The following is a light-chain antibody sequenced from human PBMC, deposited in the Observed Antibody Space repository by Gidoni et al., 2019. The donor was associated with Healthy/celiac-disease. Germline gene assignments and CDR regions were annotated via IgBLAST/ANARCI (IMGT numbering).Light chain of an antibody. CDR1: SSNIGNNY. CDR3: GTWDSSLSAL. Sequence: QSVLTQPPSVSAAPGQKVTISCSGSSSNIGNNYVSWYQQLPGTAPKLLIYDNNKRPSVIPGLFSGSKSSTSATLGITGLQTGDAADYYCGTWDSSLSALFGGGTKLTVL. CDR2: DNN. J-gene: IGLJ2*01. V-gene: IGLV1-51*01.